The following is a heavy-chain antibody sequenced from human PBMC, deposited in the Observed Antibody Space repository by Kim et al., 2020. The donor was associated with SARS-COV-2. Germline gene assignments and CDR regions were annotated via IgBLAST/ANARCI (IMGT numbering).Heavy chain of an antibody. CDR3: ARFQGAVAVRNWFVL. CDR2: ISSSSGSI. D-gene: IGHD6-13*01. J-gene: IGHJ5*02. CDR1: GFTFWSYS. V-gene: IGHV3-48*02. Sequence: GGSLRLSCAASGFTFWSYSMNWVRQAPGKGLEWVSYISSSSGSIYYADSVKGRFTISRDNAKNSLYLQMNSLRDEDTAVYYCARFQGAVAVRNWFVLWRRGTLVTLS.